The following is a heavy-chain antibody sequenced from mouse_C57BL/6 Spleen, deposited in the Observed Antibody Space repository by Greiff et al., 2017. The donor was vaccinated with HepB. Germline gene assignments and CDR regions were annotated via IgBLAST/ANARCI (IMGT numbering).Heavy chain of an antibody. D-gene: IGHD2-5*01. Sequence: EVNVVESGGGLVKPGGSLKLSCAASGFTFSDYGMHWVRQAPEKGLEWVAYISSGSSTIYYADTVKGRFTISRDNAKNTLFLQMTSLRSEDTAMYYCARIYSNFYFDYWGQGTTLTVSS. J-gene: IGHJ2*01. CDR1: GFTFSDYG. CDR3: ARIYSNFYFDY. CDR2: ISSGSSTI. V-gene: IGHV5-17*01.